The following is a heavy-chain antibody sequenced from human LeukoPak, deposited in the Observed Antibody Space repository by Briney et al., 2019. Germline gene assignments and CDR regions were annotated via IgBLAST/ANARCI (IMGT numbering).Heavy chain of an antibody. D-gene: IGHD6-19*01. Sequence: SETLSLTCTVSGGSISSYYWSWIRQPPGKGLEWIGYIYYSGSTNYNPSLKSRVTISVDTSKNQFSLKLSSVTAADTAVYYCARQEVQQWLAQLGWFDPWGQGTLVTVSS. V-gene: IGHV4-59*08. CDR3: ARQEVQQWLAQLGWFDP. CDR2: IYYSGST. CDR1: GGSISSYY. J-gene: IGHJ5*02.